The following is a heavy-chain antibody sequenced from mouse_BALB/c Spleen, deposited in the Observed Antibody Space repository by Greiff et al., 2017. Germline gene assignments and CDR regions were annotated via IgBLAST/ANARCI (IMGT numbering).Heavy chain of an antibody. D-gene: IGHD1-2*01. J-gene: IGHJ4*01. V-gene: IGHV1-7*01. CDR3: ARPPLLRLQSAMDY. CDR2: INPSTGYT. CDR1: GYTFTSYW. Sequence: VQLQQSGAELAKPGASVKMSCKASGYTFTSYWMHWVKQRPGQGLEWIGYINPSTGYTEYNQKFKDKATLTADKSSSTAYMQLSSLTSEDSAVYYCARPPLLRLQSAMDYWGQGTSVTVSS.